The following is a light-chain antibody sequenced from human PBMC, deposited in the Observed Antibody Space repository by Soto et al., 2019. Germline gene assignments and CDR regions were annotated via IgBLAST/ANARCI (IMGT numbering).Light chain of an antibody. CDR3: AAWDDSLKGYV. Sequence: SVLTQPPSASGTPGQRVNISCSGSSSNIGSNYVYWYRQFPGTAPKLLIQRNNQRPSGVSARFSGSKSGTSASLAISGLRSEDEADYYCAAWDDSLKGYVFGTGTKVTVL. V-gene: IGLV1-47*01. J-gene: IGLJ1*01. CDR2: RNN. CDR1: SSNIGSNY.